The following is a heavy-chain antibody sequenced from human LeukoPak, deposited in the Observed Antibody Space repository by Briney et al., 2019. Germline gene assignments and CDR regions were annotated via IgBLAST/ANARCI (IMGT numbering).Heavy chain of an antibody. CDR2: IYYSGST. D-gene: IGHD5-24*01. CDR1: GGSISSYY. J-gene: IGHJ5*02. V-gene: IGHV4-59*08. CDR3: ASGRGDGYNKIDP. Sequence: TSETLSLTCTVSGGSISSYYWSWIRQPPGKGLEWIGYIYYSGSTNYNPSLKSRVTISVDTSKNQFSLKLSSVTAADTAVYYCASGRGDGYNKIDPWGQGTLVTVSS.